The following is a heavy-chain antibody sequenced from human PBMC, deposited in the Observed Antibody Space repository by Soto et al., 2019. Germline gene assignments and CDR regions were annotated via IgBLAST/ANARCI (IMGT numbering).Heavy chain of an antibody. CDR2: IKNKRTT. CDR3: TTDEADNGNDGDFDY. J-gene: IGHJ4*02. CDR1: GLPFSKAW. Sequence: EVHLVESGGGLVKPGGSLRLSCAASGLPFSKAWMSWVGQAPGKGLEWVGRIKNKRTTDYAAPVRDRFTISRDDSQNMVYLQMDSLKTEDTAVYYCTTDEADNGNDGDFDYWGQGTLVTVSS. V-gene: IGHV3-15*01. D-gene: IGHD1-1*01.